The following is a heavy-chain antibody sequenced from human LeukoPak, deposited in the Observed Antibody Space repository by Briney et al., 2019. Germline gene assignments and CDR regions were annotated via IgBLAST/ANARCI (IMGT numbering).Heavy chain of an antibody. Sequence: PGRSLRLSCAASGFTFSSYGMHWVRQAPGKGLEWVAVISYDGSNKYYADSVKGRFTISRDNSKNTLYLQMNSLRAEDTAVYYCAKGNSGYHLRGFDYWGQGTLVTVSS. CDR3: AKGNSGYHLRGFDY. D-gene: IGHD5-12*01. CDR1: GFTFSSYG. CDR2: ISYDGSNK. J-gene: IGHJ4*02. V-gene: IGHV3-30*18.